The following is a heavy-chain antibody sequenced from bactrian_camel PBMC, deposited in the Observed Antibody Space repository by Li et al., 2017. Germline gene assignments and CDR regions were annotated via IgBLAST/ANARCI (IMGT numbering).Heavy chain of an antibody. CDR1: GYGRRRVC. D-gene: IGHD2*01. Sequence: VESGGGSVQAGGSLKLSCAASGYGRRRVCMAWFRQVPGQEREGVATITDGVRTCYIDSVKGRFTISEDSAKNTVILQINSLTPEDSGTYLCAAVSTGPCLSVIAREPRRGDFQYWGQGTQVTVS. CDR2: ITDGVRT. V-gene: IGHV3S53*01. CDR3: AAVSTGPCLSVIAREPRRGDFQY. J-gene: IGHJ4*01.